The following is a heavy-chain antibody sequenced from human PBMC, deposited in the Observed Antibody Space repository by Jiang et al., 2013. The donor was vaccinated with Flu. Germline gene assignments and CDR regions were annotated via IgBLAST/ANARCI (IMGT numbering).Heavy chain of an antibody. CDR3: ARARITMISK. Sequence: LLKPSETLSLTCAVYGGSFSGYYWSWIRQPPGKGLEWIGEINHSGSTNYNPSLKSRVTISVDTSKNQFSLKLSSVTAADTAVYYCARARITMISKWGQGTLVTVSS. D-gene: IGHD3-22*01. CDR2: INHSGST. J-gene: IGHJ4*02. CDR1: GGSFSGYY. V-gene: IGHV4-34*01.